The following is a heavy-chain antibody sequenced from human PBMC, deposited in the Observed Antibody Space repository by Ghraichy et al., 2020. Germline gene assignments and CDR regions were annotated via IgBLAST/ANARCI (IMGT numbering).Heavy chain of an antibody. CDR2: IIPILGIA. CDR3: ARTPKNTYDSSGYYFLHFDY. CDR1: GGTFSSYT. V-gene: IGHV1-69*02. Sequence: SVKVSCKASGGTFSSYTISWVRQAPGQGLEWMGRIIPILGIANYAQKFQGRVTITADKSTSTAYMELSSLRSEDTAVYYCARTPKNTYDSSGYYFLHFDYWGQGTLVTVSS. J-gene: IGHJ4*02. D-gene: IGHD3-22*01.